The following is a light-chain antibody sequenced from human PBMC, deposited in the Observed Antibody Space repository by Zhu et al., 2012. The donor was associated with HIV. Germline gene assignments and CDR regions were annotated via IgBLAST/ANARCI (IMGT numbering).Light chain of an antibody. CDR2: AAS. CDR3: QQTYTTPIT. CDR1: QSISTS. J-gene: IGKJ5*01. Sequence: DIQMTQSPSSLSASVGDRVIVTCRASQSISTSLNWHQQKPGKAPKLLIYAASSLQSGAPSRFSGSGSGKDFTLTISSLQPEDFATYYCQQTYTTPITFGQGTRLDLK. V-gene: IGKV1-39*01.